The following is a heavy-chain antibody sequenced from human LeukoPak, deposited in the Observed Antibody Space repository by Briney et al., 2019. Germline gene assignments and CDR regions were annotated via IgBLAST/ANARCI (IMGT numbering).Heavy chain of an antibody. CDR3: ATSVRYFDWSFDY. CDR1: GYTFTGYY. Sequence: ASVKVSCKASGYTFTGYYMHWVRQAPGQGLEWMGWINPNSGGTNYAQKFQGRVTITRDTSASTAYMELSSLRSEDTAVYYCATSVRYFDWSFDYWGQGTLVTVSS. J-gene: IGHJ4*02. V-gene: IGHV1-2*02. D-gene: IGHD3-9*01. CDR2: INPNSGGT.